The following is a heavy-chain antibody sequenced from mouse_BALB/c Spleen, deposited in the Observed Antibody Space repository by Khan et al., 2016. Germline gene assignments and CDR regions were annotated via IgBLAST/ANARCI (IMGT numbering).Heavy chain of an antibody. CDR2: IDPANDNT. CDR3: ASVSNVYYGARDY. CDR1: GFNIKDTY. J-gene: IGHJ4*01. Sequence: VQLQQPGTELVKPGASVKLSCTASGFNIKDTYMHWVKQRPEQGLEWLGRIDPANDNTKYDPKFQGKATITEDTSSNTAYMQLSSLTSENTAVYYWASVSNVYYGARDYWGQGTSVPVSS. D-gene: IGHD1-1*01. V-gene: IGHV14-3*02.